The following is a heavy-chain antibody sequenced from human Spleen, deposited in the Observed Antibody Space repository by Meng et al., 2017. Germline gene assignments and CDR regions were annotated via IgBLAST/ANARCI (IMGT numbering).Heavy chain of an antibody. CDR2: VRSKGNGYAT. Sequence: EVQLVESGGGLVKPGGSLSLSCAVSGLTFSEAWVTWVRQAPGKGLEWVGRVRSKGNGYATAYAASVKGRFTISGDDSKNMAYLQMNSLKTEDTAVYYCTTGIYLDSWGQGTLVTVSS. J-gene: IGHJ4*02. CDR3: TTGIYLDS. CDR1: GLTFSEAW. V-gene: IGHV3-73*01.